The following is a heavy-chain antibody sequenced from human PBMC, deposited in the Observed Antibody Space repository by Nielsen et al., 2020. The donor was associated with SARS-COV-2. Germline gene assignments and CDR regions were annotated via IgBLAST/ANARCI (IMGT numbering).Heavy chain of an antibody. D-gene: IGHD2-2*01. CDR1: GFTFSSYW. CDR2: IKQDGNEK. V-gene: IGHV3-7*03. Sequence: GGSLRLSCAASGFTFSSYWMSWVRQAPGKGLEWVANIKQDGNEKYYVDSVKGRFTISRDNAKNSLYLQMNSLRAEDTALYYCAKAHCSSTSCENWFDPWGQGTLVTVSS. CDR3: AKAHCSSTSCENWFDP. J-gene: IGHJ5*02.